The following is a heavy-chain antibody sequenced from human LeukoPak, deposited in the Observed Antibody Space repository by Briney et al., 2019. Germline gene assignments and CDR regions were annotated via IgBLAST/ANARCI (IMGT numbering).Heavy chain of an antibody. J-gene: IGHJ6*03. V-gene: IGHV1-2*02. Sequence: ASVKVSCKASGYTYTAHYLHWVRQAPGQGLEWMAWINHNSGGTKYAEKFQGRVTVTRDTSTSTAYMELSRLRSDDTAVYYCARGTDYGDYGGTWFYYYYMDVWGEGTTVTVSS. CDR3: ARGTDYGDYGGTWFYYYYMDV. CDR1: GYTYTAHY. D-gene: IGHD4-17*01. CDR2: INHNSGGT.